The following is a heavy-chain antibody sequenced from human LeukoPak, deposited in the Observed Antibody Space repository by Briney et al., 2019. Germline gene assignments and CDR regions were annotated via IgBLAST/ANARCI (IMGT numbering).Heavy chain of an antibody. V-gene: IGHV3-21*01. D-gene: IGHD3-22*01. Sequence: GGSLRLSCAASGFTFSSYSKNWVRQAPGKGQEWVSTISSSSSCMYYDDSVRSRFTIFSENAKKSQYLQINVLRAAEKADYYRARGMYNYESICYYPLGACDMGGGGTMVTVSS. CDR3: ARGMYNYESICYYPLGACDM. J-gene: IGHJ3*02. CDR2: ISSSSSCM. CDR1: GFTFSSYS.